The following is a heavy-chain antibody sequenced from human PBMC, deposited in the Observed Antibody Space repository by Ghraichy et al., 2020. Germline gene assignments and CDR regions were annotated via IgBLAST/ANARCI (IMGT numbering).Heavy chain of an antibody. J-gene: IGHJ4*02. CDR2: ISSSSSTI. D-gene: IGHD4-23*01. CDR3: ARDGDYGGNSLPYYFDY. V-gene: IGHV3-48*04. Sequence: GESQNISCAASGFTFSSYSMNWVRQAPGKGLEWVSYISSSSSTIYYADSVKGRFTISRDNAKNSLYLQMNSLRAEDTAVYYCARDGDYGGNSLPYYFDYWGQGTLVTVSS. CDR1: GFTFSSYS.